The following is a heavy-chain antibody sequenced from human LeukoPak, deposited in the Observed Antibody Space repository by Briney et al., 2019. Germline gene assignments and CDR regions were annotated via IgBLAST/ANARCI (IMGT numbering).Heavy chain of an antibody. Sequence: SETLSLTCTVSGGSISSGGYYWSWIRQHPGKGLEWIGYIYYSGSTYYNPSLKSRVTISVDTSKNQFSLKLSSVTAADTAVYYCARAPRNKYSSSFLPNRFDPWGQGTLVTVSS. D-gene: IGHD6-6*01. CDR2: IYYSGST. CDR3: ARAPRNKYSSSFLPNRFDP. CDR1: GGSISSGGYY. J-gene: IGHJ5*02. V-gene: IGHV4-31*03.